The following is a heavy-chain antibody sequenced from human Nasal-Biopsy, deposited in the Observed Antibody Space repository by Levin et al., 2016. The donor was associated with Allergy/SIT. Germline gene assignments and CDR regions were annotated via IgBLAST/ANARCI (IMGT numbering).Heavy chain of an antibody. Sequence: GESLKISCAASGFTFSSYWMSWVRQAPGKGLEWVANIKQDGSEKYYVDSVEGRFTISRDNAKNSLYLQMNSLRAEDTAVYYCARARGGYDLDYWGQGTLVTVSS. CDR1: GFTFSSYW. V-gene: IGHV3-7*04. CDR3: ARARGGYDLDY. D-gene: IGHD5-12*01. CDR2: IKQDGSEK. J-gene: IGHJ4*02.